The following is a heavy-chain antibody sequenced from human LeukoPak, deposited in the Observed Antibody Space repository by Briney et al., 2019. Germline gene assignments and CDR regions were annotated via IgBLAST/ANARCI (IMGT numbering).Heavy chain of an antibody. D-gene: IGHD3-22*01. Sequence: GGSLRLSCAASGFTFSRYWMSWVRQVPRKGLEWVANIKQDGGEIYYVDSVKGRFTISRDNAKSSLYLQMNSLRAGDTAVYYCARDKGDYDTSGSLFVFGGQGTPVTVSS. V-gene: IGHV3-7*03. CDR1: GFTFSRYW. CDR2: IKQDGGEI. J-gene: IGHJ4*02. CDR3: ARDKGDYDTSGSLFVF.